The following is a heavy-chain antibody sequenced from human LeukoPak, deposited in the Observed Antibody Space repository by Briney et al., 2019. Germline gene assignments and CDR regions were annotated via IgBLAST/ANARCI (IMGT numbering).Heavy chain of an antibody. Sequence: ASVKVSCKASGYTFTGYYMHWVRQAPGQGLEWMGWINPNSGGTNYAQKFQGRVTMTRDTSISTAYMELSRLRSDDTAVYYCARDSSGSYGIDYWGQGTLVTVSS. CDR2: INPNSGGT. V-gene: IGHV1-2*02. CDR1: GYTFTGYY. J-gene: IGHJ4*02. CDR3: ARDSSGSYGIDY. D-gene: IGHD1-26*01.